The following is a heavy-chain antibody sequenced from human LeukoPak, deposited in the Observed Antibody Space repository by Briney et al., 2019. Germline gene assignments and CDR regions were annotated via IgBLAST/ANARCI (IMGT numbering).Heavy chain of an antibody. Sequence: PSETLSLTCAVYGGSFSGYYWSWIRQPPGKGLEWIGEINHTGNTNYNPSLKSRVTILIDTSKNQFSLKLSSVTAADTAVFYCATGGEGYHYGSASQDYWGQGILVTVSS. J-gene: IGHJ4*02. V-gene: IGHV4-34*01. D-gene: IGHD3-10*01. CDR2: INHTGNT. CDR1: GGSFSGYY. CDR3: ATGGEGYHYGSASQDY.